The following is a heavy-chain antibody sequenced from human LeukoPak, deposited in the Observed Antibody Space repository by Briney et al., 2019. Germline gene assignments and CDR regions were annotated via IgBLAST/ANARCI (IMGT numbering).Heavy chain of an antibody. CDR2: IYSGGGT. D-gene: IGHD7-27*01. V-gene: IGHV3-53*01. CDR1: GFTVSSNY. Sequence: PGGSLRLSCAVSGFTVSSNYMSWVRQAPGKGLEWVSLIYSGGGTYYADSVRGRFTISRDNAKNSLYLQMNSLRAEDTAVYYCASGEGYWGQGTLVTVSS. J-gene: IGHJ4*02. CDR3: ASGEGY.